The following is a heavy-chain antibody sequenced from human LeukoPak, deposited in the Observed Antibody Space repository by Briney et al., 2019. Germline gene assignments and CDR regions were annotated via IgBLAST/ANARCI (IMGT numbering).Heavy chain of an antibody. CDR3: ASPLPRSDSSGYSTVDY. CDR2: ISSSGSTI. D-gene: IGHD3-22*01. J-gene: IGHJ4*02. CDR1: GFTFSDYY. Sequence: GGSLRLSCAASGFTFSDYYMSWIRQAPGKGLEWVSYISSSGSTIYYADSVKGRFTISRDNAKNSLYLQMNSLRAGDTAVYYCASPLPRSDSSGYSTVDYWGQGTLVTVSS. V-gene: IGHV3-11*01.